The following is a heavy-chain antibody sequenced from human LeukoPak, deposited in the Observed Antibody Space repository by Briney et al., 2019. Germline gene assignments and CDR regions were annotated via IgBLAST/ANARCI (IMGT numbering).Heavy chain of an antibody. CDR3: ARTLYSYGVLDY. V-gene: IGHV4-59*01. D-gene: IGHD5-18*01. Sequence: SETLSLTCTVSGVAINYYYWNWIRQPPGKGLEWIGYIYYSGSTNYNPSLKSRVTISVDTSKNQFSLKLSSVTAADTAVYYCARTLYSYGVLDYWGQGTLVTVSS. J-gene: IGHJ4*02. CDR1: GVAINYYY. CDR2: IYYSGST.